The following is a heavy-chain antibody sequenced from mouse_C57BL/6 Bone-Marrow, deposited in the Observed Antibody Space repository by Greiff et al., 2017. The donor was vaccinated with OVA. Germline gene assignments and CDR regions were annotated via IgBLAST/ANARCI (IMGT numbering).Heavy chain of an antibody. CDR3: ARSDWDWFDY. Sequence: VKLMESGAELARPGASVKLSCKASGYTFTSYGISWVKQRTGQGLEWIGEIYPRSGNTYYNEKFKGKATLTADKSSSTAYMELRSLTSEDSAVYFCARSDWDWFDYWGQGTTLTVSS. V-gene: IGHV1-81*01. J-gene: IGHJ2*01. D-gene: IGHD4-1*01. CDR1: GYTFTSYG. CDR2: IYPRSGNT.